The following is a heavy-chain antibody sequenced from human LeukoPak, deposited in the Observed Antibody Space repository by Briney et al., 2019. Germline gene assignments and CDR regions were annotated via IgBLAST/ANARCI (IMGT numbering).Heavy chain of an antibody. CDR2: IYYSGIT. D-gene: IGHD2-2*01. CDR3: HFKYCSSSTCSYYFDY. J-gene: IGHJ4*02. CDR1: GGSISSSSHY. V-gene: IGHV4-39*01. Sequence: PSETLSLTCTVSGGSISSSSHYWGWIRQPPGKGLEWIGSIYYSGITYYNPSLRSRVTISVDTSKNQFSLKLSSVTATDTAVYYCHFKYCSSSTCSYYFDYWGQGTLVTVSS.